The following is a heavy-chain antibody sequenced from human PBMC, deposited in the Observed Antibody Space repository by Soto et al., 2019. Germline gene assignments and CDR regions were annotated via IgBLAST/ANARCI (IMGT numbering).Heavy chain of an antibody. D-gene: IGHD3-16*01. V-gene: IGHV2-5*02. CDR1: GFSLSTSGVG. J-gene: IGHJ4*02. Sequence: QITLKESGPTLVKPTQTLTLTCTFSGFSLSTSGVGVGWIRQPPGKALEWLALIYWDDDKRYSPSLKSRLTITKDTSNNQVVLTMTSMDPVDTATYYCAHSALHMITFGGVGVTGYDYWGQGTLVTVSS. CDR3: AHSALHMITFGGVGVTGYDY. CDR2: IYWDDDK.